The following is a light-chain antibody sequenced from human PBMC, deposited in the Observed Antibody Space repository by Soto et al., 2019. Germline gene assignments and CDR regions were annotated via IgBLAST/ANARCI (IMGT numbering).Light chain of an antibody. CDR2: GAS. J-gene: IGKJ4*01. V-gene: IGKV3-20*01. CDR3: QQYGSPLT. CDR1: QSVSSSY. Sequence: EIVLTQSPCTLSLSPGERATLSCRASQSVSSSYLAWYQQKPGQAPRLLIYGASSRATGIPDRFSGSGSGTDFPLTISRLEPEDFAVYYCQQYGSPLTFGGGTKVEIK.